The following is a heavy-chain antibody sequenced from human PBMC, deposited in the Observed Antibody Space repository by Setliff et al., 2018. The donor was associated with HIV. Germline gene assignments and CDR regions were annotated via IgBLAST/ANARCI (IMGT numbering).Heavy chain of an antibody. J-gene: IGHJ4*02. CDR2: IYYSGST. V-gene: IGHV4-39*07. CDR3: ARYLFCGGDCYSGFDY. CDR1: GGSIYGSDYY. Sequence: SETLSLTCTVSGGSIYGSDYYWGWIRQPPGKGLESIGSIYYSGSTNYNPSLKSRVTISLDTSKNQFSLRLTSVTAADTAVYYCARYLFCGGDCYSGFDYWGQGTLVTVSS. D-gene: IGHD2-21*02.